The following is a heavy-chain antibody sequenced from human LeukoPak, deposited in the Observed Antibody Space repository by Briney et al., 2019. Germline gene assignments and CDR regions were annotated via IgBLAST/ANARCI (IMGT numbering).Heavy chain of an antibody. CDR2: ISGSGGST. CDR3: AKDRSVTYGSGSYLTPPDY. Sequence: GGSLRLSCAASAFTFSSYAMSWVRQAPGKGLEWVSVISGSGGSTYTADAVKGRFTISRDNSKTTMYLQMNRNRAEDTAVYYCAKDRSVTYGSGSYLTPPDYWGQGTLVTVSS. J-gene: IGHJ4*02. V-gene: IGHV3-23*01. CDR1: AFTFSSYA. D-gene: IGHD3-10*01.